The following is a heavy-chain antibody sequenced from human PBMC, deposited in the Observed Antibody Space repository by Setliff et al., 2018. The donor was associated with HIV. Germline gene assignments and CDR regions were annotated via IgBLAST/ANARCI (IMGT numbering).Heavy chain of an antibody. CDR1: GFTFSASY. CDR3: ARDSSSGWYADAFDI. J-gene: IGHJ3*02. D-gene: IGHD6-19*01. Sequence: GGSLRLSCAASGFTFSASYMTWIRQAPGKGLEWVAHISSSGATIYYVDSVKGRFTISRDNAANSLYLQMNSLRAEDTAVYYCARDSSSGWYADAFDIWGQGTMVTVSS. V-gene: IGHV3-11*04. CDR2: ISSSGATI.